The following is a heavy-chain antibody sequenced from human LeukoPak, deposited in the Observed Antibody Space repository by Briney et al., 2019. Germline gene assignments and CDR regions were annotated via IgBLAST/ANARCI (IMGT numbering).Heavy chain of an antibody. CDR1: DGSISSGSYY. D-gene: IGHD4-17*01. CDR2: IYTSGST. Sequence: PSQTLSLTCTVSDGSISSGSYYWSWIRQPAGKGLEWIGRIYTSGSTNYNPSLKSRVTISVDTSKNQFSLKLSSVTAADTAVYYCARLHDYGDFYYFDYWGQGTLVTVSS. CDR3: ARLHDYGDFYYFDY. V-gene: IGHV4-61*02. J-gene: IGHJ4*02.